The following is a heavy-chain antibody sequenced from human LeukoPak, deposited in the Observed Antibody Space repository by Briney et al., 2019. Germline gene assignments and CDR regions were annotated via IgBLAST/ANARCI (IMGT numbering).Heavy chain of an antibody. Sequence: GGSLRLSCAASGFTFSSYRMNWVRQAPGKGLDWVSSISSSHNNIYYADSVKGRFSISRDNAKNSLYLQMNSLRAEDTAVYYCAELGITMIGGVWGKGTTVTISS. CDR1: GFTFSSYR. J-gene: IGHJ6*04. CDR3: AELGITMIGGV. V-gene: IGHV3-21*01. D-gene: IGHD3-10*02. CDR2: ISSSHNNI.